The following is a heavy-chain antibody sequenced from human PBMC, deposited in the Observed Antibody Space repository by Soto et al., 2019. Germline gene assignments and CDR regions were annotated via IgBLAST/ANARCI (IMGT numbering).Heavy chain of an antibody. CDR1: GGSISSGGYY. V-gene: IGHV4-31*03. Sequence: QVQLQESGPGLVKPSQTLSLTCTVSGGSISSGGYYWSWIRQHPGKGLEWIGYIYYSGSTYYNPSPRSRVTIAVDTSKHQCSLKLSSVTAADTAVYYCARGGRRSPGMDVWGQGTTVTVSS. J-gene: IGHJ6*02. CDR2: IYYSGST. CDR3: ARGGRRSPGMDV.